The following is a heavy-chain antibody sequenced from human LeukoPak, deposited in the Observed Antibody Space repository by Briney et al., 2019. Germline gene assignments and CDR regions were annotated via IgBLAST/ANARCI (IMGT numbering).Heavy chain of an antibody. V-gene: IGHV3-21*06. J-gene: IGHJ4*02. CDR3: VRERFHGSGAPTFDF. CDR2: ISGSGSYI. Sequence: GGSLRLSCAASGFTFSDYSMNWVRQTPRKGLEWVSCISGSGSYIYYADSVKGRFTISRDNAKNSLHLQVNSLRAEDTAVYYCVRERFHGSGAPTFDFWGQGTLVTASS. D-gene: IGHD3-10*01. CDR1: GFTFSDYS.